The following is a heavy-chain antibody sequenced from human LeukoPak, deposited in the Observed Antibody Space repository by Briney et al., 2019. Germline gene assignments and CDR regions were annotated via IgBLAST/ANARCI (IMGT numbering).Heavy chain of an antibody. CDR3: ARLALRYFDWLGSAFDI. Sequence: SETLSLTCTVSGGSISSSSYYWGWIRQPPGKGLEWIGSIYYSGSTYYNPSLKSRVTISVDTSENQFSLKLSSVTAADTAVYYCARLALRYFDWLGSAFDIWGQGTMVTVSS. CDR2: IYYSGST. D-gene: IGHD3-9*01. CDR1: GGSISSSSYY. J-gene: IGHJ3*02. V-gene: IGHV4-39*01.